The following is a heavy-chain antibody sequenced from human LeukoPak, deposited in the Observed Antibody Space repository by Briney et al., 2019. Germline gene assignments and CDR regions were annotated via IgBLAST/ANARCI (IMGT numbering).Heavy chain of an antibody. J-gene: IGHJ1*01. V-gene: IGHV3-23*01. CDR1: GFTFSSYA. Sequence: GRSLRLSCAASGFTFSSYAMSWVRQAPGKGLEWVSAISGSGGSTYYADSVKGRFTISRDNSKNTLYLQMNSLRAEDTAVYYCAKDQGYCGGDCYSAEYFQHWGQGTLVTVSS. D-gene: IGHD2-21*02. CDR2: ISGSGGST. CDR3: AKDQGYCGGDCYSAEYFQH.